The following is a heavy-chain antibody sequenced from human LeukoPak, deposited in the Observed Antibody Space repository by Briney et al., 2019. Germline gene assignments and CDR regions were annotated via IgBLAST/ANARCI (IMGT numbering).Heavy chain of an antibody. CDR2: IYHSGST. D-gene: IGHD5-12*01. V-gene: IGHV4-30-2*01. Sequence: SQTLSLTCAVSGGSISSGGYSWSWIRQPPGEGLEWIGYIYHSGSTYYNPSLKSRVTISVDRSKNQFSLKLSSVTAADTAVYYCARAPGATSWFDPWGQGALVTVSS. CDR1: GGSISSGGYS. J-gene: IGHJ5*02. CDR3: ARAPGATSWFDP.